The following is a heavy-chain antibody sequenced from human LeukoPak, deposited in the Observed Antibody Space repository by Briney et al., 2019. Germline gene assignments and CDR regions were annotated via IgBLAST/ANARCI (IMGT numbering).Heavy chain of an antibody. CDR2: INAGNGNT. CDR1: GYTFTSYA. V-gene: IGHV1-3*01. Sequence: GASVKVSCKASGYTFTSYAMHWVRQAPGQRLEWMGWINAGNGNTKYSQKFQGRVTITRDTSASTAYMELSSLRSEDTAVYYCAVQPSTYDSSGPYYFDYWGQGTLVTVSS. D-gene: IGHD3-22*01. J-gene: IGHJ4*02. CDR3: AVQPSTYDSSGPYYFDY.